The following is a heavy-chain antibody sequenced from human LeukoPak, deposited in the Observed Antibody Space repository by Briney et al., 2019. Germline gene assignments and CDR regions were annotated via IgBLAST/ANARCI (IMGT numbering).Heavy chain of an antibody. CDR2: ISYDGSNK. CDR3: ARDSHVSTSSTYYYYSYLDV. Sequence: PGRSLRLSCAASGFTFSSYAMHWVRQAPGKGLEGVAVISYDGSNKYYADSVKGRFTISRDNSKNTLYLQMNSLRAEDTAVYYCARDSHVSTSSTYYYYSYLDVWGKGTTVTVSS. CDR1: GFTFSSYA. J-gene: IGHJ6*03. V-gene: IGHV3-30*04. D-gene: IGHD6-6*01.